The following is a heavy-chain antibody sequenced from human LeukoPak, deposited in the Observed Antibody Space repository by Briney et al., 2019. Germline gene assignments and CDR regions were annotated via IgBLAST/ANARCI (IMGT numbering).Heavy chain of an antibody. V-gene: IGHV4-59*08. Sequence: SETLSLTCIVSGGSISNHYWSRIRQPPGKGLEWIGYVYYSGTTNYNTSLKSRVTISVDTSKNQFSLKLSSVTAADTAVYYCARLSVVVVAVDYWGQGTLVTVSS. D-gene: IGHD2-15*01. J-gene: IGHJ4*02. CDR2: VYYSGTT. CDR1: GGSISNHY. CDR3: ARLSVVVVAVDY.